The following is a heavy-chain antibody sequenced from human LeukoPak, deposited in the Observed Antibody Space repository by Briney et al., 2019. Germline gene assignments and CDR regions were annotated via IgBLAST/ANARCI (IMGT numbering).Heavy chain of an antibody. CDR2: ISYVGSNK. D-gene: IGHD3-10*01. Sequence: GGSRRLSCAPSGFTLSSYAMHWVRQAPGKGLEWVAVISYVGSNKYYADSVKGRFTISRDTPKNTQYLQMNSLRAEDTAVYYCSRVRGVRGPGGWFDPWGQGSLVTVSS. CDR1: GFTLSSYA. V-gene: IGHV3-30-3*01. J-gene: IGHJ5*02. CDR3: SRVRGVRGPGGWFDP.